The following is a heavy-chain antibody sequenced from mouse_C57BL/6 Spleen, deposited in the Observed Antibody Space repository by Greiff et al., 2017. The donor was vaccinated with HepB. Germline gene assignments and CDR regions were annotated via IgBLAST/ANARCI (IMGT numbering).Heavy chain of an antibody. J-gene: IGHJ2*01. Sequence: QVQLQQPGAELVRPGSSVKLSCKASGYTFTSYWMHWVKQRPIQGLEWIGNIDPSDSETHYNQKFKDKATLTVDKSSSTAYMQLSSLTSEDSAVYYCARLVTGSYYFDYWGQGTTLTVSS. V-gene: IGHV1-52*01. CDR2: IDPSDSET. CDR3: ARLVTGSYYFDY. D-gene: IGHD2-1*01. CDR1: GYTFTSYW.